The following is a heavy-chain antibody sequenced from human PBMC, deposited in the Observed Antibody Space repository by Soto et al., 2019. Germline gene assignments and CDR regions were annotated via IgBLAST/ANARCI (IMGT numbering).Heavy chain of an antibody. Sequence: QVQLQQWGTGLLKPSETLSLHCAVYGESLRGYYWSWIRQTPAMGLEWIGEINHRGTTKLDSSVKNRAIISIHTSKNQVSLRLNYVTAADTAVYYCTKGYPRSILSTSMPTSYWCDSWGQGTVVTVSS. CDR2: INHRGTT. CDR3: TKGYPRSILSTSMPTSYWCDS. V-gene: IGHV4-34*04. J-gene: IGHJ5*01. D-gene: IGHD3-3*02. CDR1: GESLRGYY.